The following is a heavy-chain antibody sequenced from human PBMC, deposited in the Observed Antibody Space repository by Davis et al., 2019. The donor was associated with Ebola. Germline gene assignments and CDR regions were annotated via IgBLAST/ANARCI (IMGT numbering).Heavy chain of an antibody. V-gene: IGHV5-51*01. CDR3: ARPGPDYYGSGSYPHAFDI. CDR1: GYSFTRYW. Sequence: GESLKIPCKGSGYSFTRYWNGWVRQMPGKGLEWMGIIYPGDSDTRYSPSFQGQVTISADKSISTVYLQWSSLKASDTAMYYCARPGPDYYGSGSYPHAFDIWGQGTMVTVSS. D-gene: IGHD3-10*01. CDR2: IYPGDSDT. J-gene: IGHJ3*02.